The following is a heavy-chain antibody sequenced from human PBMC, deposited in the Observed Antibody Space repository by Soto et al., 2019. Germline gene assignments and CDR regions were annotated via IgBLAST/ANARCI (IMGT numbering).Heavy chain of an antibody. Sequence: QVQLVQSGPEVKKPGASVKVSCKTSGYTFTSYGISSVRQAPGQGLEWMGWISTSKGDTNYAQKFQGRVTMTTDTSTSTGYMELRSLRSDDTAVYYCATRSPAFDYWGQGTLVTVSS. V-gene: IGHV1-18*01. CDR3: ATRSPAFDY. CDR2: ISTSKGDT. CDR1: GYTFTSYG. J-gene: IGHJ4*02.